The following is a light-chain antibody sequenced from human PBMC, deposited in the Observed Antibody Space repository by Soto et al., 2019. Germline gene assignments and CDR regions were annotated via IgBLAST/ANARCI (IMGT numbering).Light chain of an antibody. CDR1: QRFGSSN. CDR3: EQYGNSPWT. J-gene: IGKJ1*01. CDR2: SIS. V-gene: IGKV3-20*01. Sequence: EIVLTQSPCTLSLSPGERGTLSCRASQRFGSSNLAWYQQKPGQAPRLLIYSISCRATGIPDRVSGSGSGTDFTLTISRLEPEDFGVYYCEQYGNSPWTCGQGSKVEIK.